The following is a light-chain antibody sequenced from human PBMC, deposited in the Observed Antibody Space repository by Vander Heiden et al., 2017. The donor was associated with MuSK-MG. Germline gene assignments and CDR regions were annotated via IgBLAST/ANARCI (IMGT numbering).Light chain of an antibody. V-gene: IGKV3-11*01. CDR1: QNVGIF. J-gene: IGKJ3*01. CDR2: DAS. CDR3: QQRNDWPVT. Sequence: IFFTQSPATLSLSPGERATRSCRASQNVGIFLAWYQQKPGQSPRLLISDASQRATGIPARFSGSGSGTDFTLTINTLEPEDFAVYYCQQRNDWPVTFGPGTRVEIK.